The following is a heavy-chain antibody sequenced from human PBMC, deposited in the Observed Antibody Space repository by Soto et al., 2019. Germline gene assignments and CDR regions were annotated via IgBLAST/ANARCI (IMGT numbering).Heavy chain of an antibody. J-gene: IGHJ6*02. V-gene: IGHV3-33*01. CDR3: ARDHEVPMDV. CDR1: GFTFSSYG. CDR2: IWYDGSNK. Sequence: QVQLVESGGGVVQPGRSLRLSCAASGFTFSSYGMHWVRQAPGKGLEWVAVIWYDGSNKYYADSVKGRFTISRDNSKNTLYLQMNSLRDEDTAVYYCARDHEVPMDVWGQGTTVTVSS.